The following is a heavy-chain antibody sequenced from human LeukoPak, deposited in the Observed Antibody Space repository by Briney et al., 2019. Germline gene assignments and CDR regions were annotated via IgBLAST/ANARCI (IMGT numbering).Heavy chain of an antibody. D-gene: IGHD4-17*01. Sequence: GGSLRLSCAASGFTFSSYCMSWVRQAPGKGLEWVANINKDESEKYYVDSVKGRFTISRDNAKNSLYLQMNSLRAEDTAVYYCARCRTTVTAMPGYWGQGTLVTVSS. CDR2: INKDESEK. CDR3: ARCRTTVTAMPGY. J-gene: IGHJ4*02. CDR1: GFTFSSYC. V-gene: IGHV3-7*03.